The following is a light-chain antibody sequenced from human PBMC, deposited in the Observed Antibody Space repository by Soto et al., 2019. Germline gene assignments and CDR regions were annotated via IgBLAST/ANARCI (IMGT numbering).Light chain of an antibody. CDR3: CSYAGTNTLI. V-gene: IGLV2-11*01. J-gene: IGLJ2*01. Sequence: QSALTQPRSVSGSPGQSVTMSCTGTSSDIGNYNYVSWYQQHPDMAPKLMIYDVTKRPSGVPDRFFGSKSANTASLTISGLQAEDEADYYCCSYAGTNTLIFGGGTKVTVL. CDR1: SSDIGNYNY. CDR2: DVT.